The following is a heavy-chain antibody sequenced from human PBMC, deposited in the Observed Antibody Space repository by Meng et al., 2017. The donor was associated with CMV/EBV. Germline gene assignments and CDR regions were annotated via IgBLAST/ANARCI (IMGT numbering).Heavy chain of an antibody. V-gene: IGHV3-21*01. CDR3: ARATYYDFWSGYYGY. D-gene: IGHD3-3*01. J-gene: IGHJ4*02. Sequence: GESLKLSCAASGFTFSSYSMNWVRQAPGKGLEWVSSISSSSSYIYYADSVKGRFTISRDNAKNSLYLQMNSLRAEDTAVYYCARATYYDFWSGYYGYWGQGTLVTVSS. CDR2: ISSSSSYI. CDR1: GFTFSSYS.